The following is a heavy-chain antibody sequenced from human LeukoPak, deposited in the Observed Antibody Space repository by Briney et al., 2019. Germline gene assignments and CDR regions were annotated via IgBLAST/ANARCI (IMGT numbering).Heavy chain of an antibody. CDR2: ISSSGSTI. J-gene: IGHJ4*02. CDR3: ARDQGSGWLFDY. Sequence: PGGSLRLSCAASGFTFSSYEMNWVRQAPGKGLEWVSYISSSGSTIYYADSVKGRFTISRDNAKNSLYLQMNSLRAEDTAVCYCARDQGSGWLFDYWGQGTLVTVSS. D-gene: IGHD6-19*01. V-gene: IGHV3-48*03. CDR1: GFTFSSYE.